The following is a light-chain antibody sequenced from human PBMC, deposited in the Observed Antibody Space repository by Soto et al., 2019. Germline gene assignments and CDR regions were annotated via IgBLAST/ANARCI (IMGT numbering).Light chain of an antibody. CDR2: DAS. V-gene: IGKV3-11*01. CDR1: QSVSSY. CDR3: QQSAT. J-gene: IGKJ3*01. Sequence: EIVLTQSPDTLSLSPGERATLSCRASQSVSSYLAWYQQKPGQAPRLLIYDASNRATGIPARFSGSGSGTDFTLTISRLEPEDFAVYYCQQSATFGPGTKVDIK.